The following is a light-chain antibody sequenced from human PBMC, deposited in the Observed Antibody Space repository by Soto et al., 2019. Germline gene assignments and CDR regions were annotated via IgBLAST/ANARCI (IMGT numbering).Light chain of an antibody. CDR2: LGS. Sequence: DIVMTQSPLSLPVTPGEPASISCRSSQSLLHSNGYNYLDWYLQKPGQSPQLLIYLGSNRSSGVPDRFSGSGSGTDFTPKISRVEAEDVGVYYCMQALQTPRTFG. CDR3: MQALQTPRT. J-gene: IGKJ1*01. V-gene: IGKV2-28*01. CDR1: QSLLHSNGYNY.